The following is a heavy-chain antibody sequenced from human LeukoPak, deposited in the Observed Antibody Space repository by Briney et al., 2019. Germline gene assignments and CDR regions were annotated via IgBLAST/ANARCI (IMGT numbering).Heavy chain of an antibody. CDR2: ISYDGSNK. CDR1: GFTFSSYS. V-gene: IGHV3-30*03. Sequence: GGSLRLSCAASGFTFSSYSMSWIRQAPGKGLEWVAVISYDGSNKYYADSVKGRFTISRDNSKNTLYLQMNSLRAEDTAVYYCARAPLFGGGYCSSTSCSQYYYYYGMDVWGQGTTVTVSS. J-gene: IGHJ6*02. D-gene: IGHD2-2*01. CDR3: ARAPLFGGGYCSSTSCSQYYYYYGMDV.